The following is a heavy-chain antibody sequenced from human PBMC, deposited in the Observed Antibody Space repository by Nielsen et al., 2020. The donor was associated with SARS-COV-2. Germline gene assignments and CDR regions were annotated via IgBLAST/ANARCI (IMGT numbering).Heavy chain of an antibody. CDR3: ARCYGPYYFDY. Sequence: WIRQPPGKGLEWIGEIYHSGSTNYNPSLKSRVTISVDKSKNQFSLKLSSVTAADTAVYYCARCYGPYYFDYWGQGTLVTVSS. D-gene: IGHD4-17*01. J-gene: IGHJ4*02. CDR2: IYHSGST. V-gene: IGHV4-4*02.